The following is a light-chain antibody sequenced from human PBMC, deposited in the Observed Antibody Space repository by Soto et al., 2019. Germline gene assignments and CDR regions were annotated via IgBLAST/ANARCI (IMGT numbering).Light chain of an antibody. V-gene: IGKV3-11*01. J-gene: IGKJ1*01. CDR3: HRPCDLRATWT. Sequence: ENVFAKAVSTQCVSLGEVATLSCRASQTVSTYLAWYQQKPGQSPRLLIYDASKRATGIPARFSGSGSGTDFTLTISILDRDAFAVFLWHRPCDLRATWTFGRGTKVDIK. CDR2: DAS. CDR1: QTVSTY.